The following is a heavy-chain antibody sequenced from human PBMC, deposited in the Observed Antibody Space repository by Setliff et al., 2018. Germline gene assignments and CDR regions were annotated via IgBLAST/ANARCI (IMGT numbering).Heavy chain of an antibody. D-gene: IGHD2-21*02. CDR1: GDSINDYY. CDR3: ARGGVTAVWDLTD. V-gene: IGHV4-59*01. J-gene: IGHJ4*02. Sequence: PSETLSLTCTVSGDSINDYYWSWIRQPPGKGLEWIGYVFFTGDTDYNPSLGSRVTISLDRYKTQFSLKLSSVTAADTAVYYCARGGVTAVWDLTDWGQGTLVTVSS. CDR2: VFFTGDT.